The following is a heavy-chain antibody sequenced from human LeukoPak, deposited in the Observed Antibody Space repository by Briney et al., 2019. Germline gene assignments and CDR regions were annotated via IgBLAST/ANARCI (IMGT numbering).Heavy chain of an antibody. CDR3: AREGGTVWFDP. J-gene: IGHJ5*02. V-gene: IGHV4-39*02. CDR2: IYYSGST. CDR1: GGSISSSYYY. D-gene: IGHD3-16*01. Sequence: SETLSLTCTVSGGSISSSYYYWGWIRQPPGKGLEWIGSIYYSGSTYYNPSLKSRVTISVDTSKNQFSLKLRSVTAADTAVYYCAREGGTVWFDPWGQGTLVTVS.